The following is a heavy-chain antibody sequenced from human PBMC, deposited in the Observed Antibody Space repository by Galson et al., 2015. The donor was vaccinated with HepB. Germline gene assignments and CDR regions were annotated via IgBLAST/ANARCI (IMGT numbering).Heavy chain of an antibody. CDR3: ARGSRDY. J-gene: IGHJ4*02. CDR1: GFTFNAYW. D-gene: IGHD1-26*01. CDR2: IKGDGKKI. V-gene: IGHV3-74*01. Sequence: SLRLSCAASGFTFNAYWMHWVRQAPGKGLLWVSRIKGDGKKIDYADSVKGRFTVSRDNAENTLYLQINSLRVEDTGVYYCARGSRDYWGQGTLVTVSS.